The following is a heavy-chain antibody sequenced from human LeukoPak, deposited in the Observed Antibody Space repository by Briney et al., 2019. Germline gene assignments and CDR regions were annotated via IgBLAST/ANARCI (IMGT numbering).Heavy chain of an antibody. J-gene: IGHJ4*02. CDR3: ARLVGELLPTSGRSFYYFDY. CDR1: GYSFTSYW. D-gene: IGHD1-26*01. CDR2: IYHGDSDT. Sequence: GESLKISCKGSGYSFTSYWIGWVRQMPGKGLEWMGIIYHGDSDTRYSPSFQGQVTISADKSISTAYLQWSSLKASDTAMYYCARLVGELLPTSGRSFYYFDYWGQGTLVTVSS. V-gene: IGHV5-51*01.